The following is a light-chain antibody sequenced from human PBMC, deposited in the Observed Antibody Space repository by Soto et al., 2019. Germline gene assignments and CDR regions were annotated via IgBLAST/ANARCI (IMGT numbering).Light chain of an antibody. CDR2: GAS. Sequence: EIVMTQSTAILSVSQGERVTLSYKATKSGIRNVAWYQQKLCQYHRLLIYGASTRDTGTPVRFSGSGSGTDFTLTISRLQSDDLEVYYCQQTTNWPPWTFGHGTKVEIK. J-gene: IGKJ1*01. V-gene: IGKV3-15*01. CDR1: KSGIRN. CDR3: QQTTNWPPWT.